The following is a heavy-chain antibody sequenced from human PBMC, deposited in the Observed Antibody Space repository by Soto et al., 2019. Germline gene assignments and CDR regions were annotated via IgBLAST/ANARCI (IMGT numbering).Heavy chain of an antibody. CDR2: IIPIFGTA. CDR1: GGTFSSYA. J-gene: IGHJ2*01. Sequence: SVKVSCKASGGTFSSYAISWVRQAPGQGLEWMGGIIPIFGTANYARKFQGRVTITADESTSTAYMELSSLRSEDTAVYYCARVDYYDSSGYPWYFDLWGRGTLVTAPQ. V-gene: IGHV1-69*13. D-gene: IGHD3-22*01. CDR3: ARVDYYDSSGYPWYFDL.